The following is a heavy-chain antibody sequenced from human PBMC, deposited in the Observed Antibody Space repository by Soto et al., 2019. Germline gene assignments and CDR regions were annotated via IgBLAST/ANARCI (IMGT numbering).Heavy chain of an antibody. Sequence: QVQLVESGGGVVQPGRSLRLSCAASGFTFSSYGMHWVRQAPGKGLEWVAVISYDGSNKYYADSVKGRFTISRDNSKNTLYLQMNSLRAEDTAVYYCAKDGISRKYYYYGMDVW. J-gene: IGHJ6*01. CDR1: GFTFSSYG. D-gene: IGHD3-3*02. CDR3: AKDGISRKYYYYGMDV. V-gene: IGHV3-30*18. CDR2: ISYDGSNK.